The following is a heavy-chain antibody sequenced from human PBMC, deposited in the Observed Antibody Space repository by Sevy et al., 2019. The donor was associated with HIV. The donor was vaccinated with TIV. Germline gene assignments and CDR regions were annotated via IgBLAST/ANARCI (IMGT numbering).Heavy chain of an antibody. CDR3: ATNTDYGDSDY. V-gene: IGHV1-24*01. CDR1: GYTLTALS. Sequence: ASVKVSCKDSGYTLTALSMHWVRQAPGKGLEWMGSFDTEDGETLYAQKFQGRVTMTEDTSTDTAYMELSSLRSDDTAVYYCATNTDYGDSDYWGQGTLVTVSS. J-gene: IGHJ4*02. CDR2: FDTEDGET. D-gene: IGHD4-17*01.